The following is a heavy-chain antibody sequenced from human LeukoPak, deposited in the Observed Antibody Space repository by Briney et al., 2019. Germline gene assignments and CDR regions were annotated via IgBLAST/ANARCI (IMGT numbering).Heavy chain of an antibody. J-gene: IGHJ4*02. CDR3: ARDTRDDSSGFDY. CDR1: GFTFSSYA. CDR2: VYYTETT. V-gene: IGHV4-59*12. Sequence: GSLRLSCAASGFTFSSYAMSWVRQAPGKGLEWLGNVYYTETTYYNPSLKSRLTISVDTSKNQFSLKLSSVAAADTAVYYCARDTRDDSSGFDYWGQGTLVTVSS. D-gene: IGHD3-22*01.